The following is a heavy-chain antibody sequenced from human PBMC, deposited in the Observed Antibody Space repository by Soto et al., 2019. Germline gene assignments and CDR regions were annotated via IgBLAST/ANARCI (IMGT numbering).Heavy chain of an antibody. CDR3: ARVAGELEVEPYTLFDI. CDR1: GYSFTGYY. CDR2: INPDSGVT. Sequence: QVQLVQSGAEVKKPGASVKVSCKASGYSFTGYYMHWVRQAPGQGLEWMGWINPDSGVTNYLQKFQGRVTMTRDSSISTVYMEVSRLRSDDTAVYYCARVAGELEVEPYTLFDIWGQGTLVTVSS. J-gene: IGHJ4*02. V-gene: IGHV1-2*02. D-gene: IGHD1-1*01.